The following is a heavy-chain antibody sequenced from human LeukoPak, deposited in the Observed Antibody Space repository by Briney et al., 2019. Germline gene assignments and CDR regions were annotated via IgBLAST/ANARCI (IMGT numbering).Heavy chain of an antibody. D-gene: IGHD3-22*01. Sequence: GGSLRLSCAASGFTLSSYGMHWVRQAPGKGLEWVAVIWYDGSNKYYADSVKGRFTISRDNSKNTLYLQMNSLRAEDTAVYYCAKDRAVHYYDSSAFDIWGQGTMVTVSS. CDR3: AKDRAVHYYDSSAFDI. CDR2: IWYDGSNK. V-gene: IGHV3-33*06. J-gene: IGHJ3*02. CDR1: GFTLSSYG.